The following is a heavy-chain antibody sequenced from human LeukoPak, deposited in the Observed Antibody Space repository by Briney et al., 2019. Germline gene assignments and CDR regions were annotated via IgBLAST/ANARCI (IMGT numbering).Heavy chain of an antibody. CDR2: IYYSGST. CDR3: ARPPKPEEVRAFDI. D-gene: IGHD2-2*01. V-gene: IGHV4-39*01. Sequence: PSETLSLTCTVSGGSISSSSYYWGWIRQPPGKGLEWIGSIYYSGSTYYNPSLKSRVTISVDTSKNQFSLKLSSVTAADTAVYYCARPPKPEEVRAFDIWGQGTMVTVSS. J-gene: IGHJ3*02. CDR1: GGSISSSSYY.